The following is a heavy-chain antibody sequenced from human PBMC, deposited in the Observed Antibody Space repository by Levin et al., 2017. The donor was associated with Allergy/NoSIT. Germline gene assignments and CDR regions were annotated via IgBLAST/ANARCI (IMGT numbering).Heavy chain of an antibody. CDR3: SRAEDY. V-gene: IGHV3-7*03. D-gene: IGHD6-19*01. J-gene: IGHJ4*02. CDR1: GFTFSAYW. CDR2: ISNDGRAT. Sequence: HPGGSLRLSCVASGFTFSAYWMSWIRQAPGRGLEWVASISNDGRATFYVDSVKGRFTISRDNAKSSLSLHLNSLRAEDSAVYFCSRAEDYWGQGTLVTVSS.